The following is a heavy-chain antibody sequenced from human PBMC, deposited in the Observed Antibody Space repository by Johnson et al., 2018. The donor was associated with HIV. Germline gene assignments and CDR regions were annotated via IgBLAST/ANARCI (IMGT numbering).Heavy chain of an antibody. CDR3: ATSSLGWGLDGFDI. Sequence: VQLVESGGGLVQPGGSLRLSCATSGFTFINYWMHWVRLATGKSLEWVSAIGTAGDTYYPDSVKGRVTISRDNSENTLNLQMNSLRGEDTAVYYCATSSLGWGLDGFDIWGRGTMVTVSS. CDR1: GFTFINYW. D-gene: IGHD3-16*01. J-gene: IGHJ3*02. CDR2: IGTAGDT. V-gene: IGHV3-13*01.